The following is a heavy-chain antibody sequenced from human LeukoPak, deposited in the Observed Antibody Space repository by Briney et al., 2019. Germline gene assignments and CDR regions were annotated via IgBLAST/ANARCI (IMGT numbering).Heavy chain of an antibody. V-gene: IGHV3-64*01. CDR3: ARPGRDGYDYDAFDI. Sequence: GGSLRLSCAASGFTFSSYAMHWVRQAPGKGLEYVSAISSNGDSTYSANCVKGRFIISRDNSKNMLYLQMGSPRPEDMAMYYCARPGRDGYDYDAFDIWGQGTMVTVSS. D-gene: IGHD5-24*01. J-gene: IGHJ3*02. CDR1: GFTFSSYA. CDR2: ISSNGDST.